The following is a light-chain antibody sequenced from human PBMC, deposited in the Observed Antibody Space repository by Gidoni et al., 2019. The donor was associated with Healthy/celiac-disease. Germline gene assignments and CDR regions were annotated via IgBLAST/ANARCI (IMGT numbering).Light chain of an antibody. CDR3: GTWDSSLSAVV. CDR2: DNN. CDR1: SSNIGNNY. V-gene: IGLV1-51*01. Sequence: QSVLTQPPSVSAPPRQKVTISCSGSSSNIGNNYVSWYQQLPGTAPKLLIYDNNKRPSGIPDRCSGSKSGTSATLGITGLQTGDEADYYCGTWDSSLSAVVFGGGTKLTVL. J-gene: IGLJ2*01.